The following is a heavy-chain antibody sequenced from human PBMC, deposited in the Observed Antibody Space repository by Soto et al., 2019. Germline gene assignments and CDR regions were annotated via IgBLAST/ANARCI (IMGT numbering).Heavy chain of an antibody. CDR3: AHDSHGGNTYFDL. Sequence: VQLQESGPGLVRPSETLSLTCTVSGASISSGNFYWSWLRQPPGKGLEWIGYIYFSGMTSYSPSLKSRLTILNTSNIQFSLKLSSVTAADTAVYYCAHDSHGGNTYFDLWGQGALVTVSS. CDR2: IYFSGMT. CDR1: GASISSGNFY. J-gene: IGHJ4*02. D-gene: IGHD1-26*01. V-gene: IGHV4-30-4*01.